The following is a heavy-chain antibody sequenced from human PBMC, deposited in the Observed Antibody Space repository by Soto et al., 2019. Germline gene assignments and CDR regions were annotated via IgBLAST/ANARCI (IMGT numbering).Heavy chain of an antibody. CDR1: GGSISSSSSY. CDR2: IYYNGRT. CDR3: ARHRQENGIYAQPLDY. V-gene: IGHV4-39*01. J-gene: IGHJ4*02. Sequence: PSETLSLTCTVSGGSISSSSSYWAWIRQPPGRGLEWIGAIYYNGRTYYKPSLKSRVTISVDTSKNQFSLNLSPVAAADSAVYYCARHRQENGIYAQPLDYWGQGTPVTVSS. D-gene: IGHD1-1*01.